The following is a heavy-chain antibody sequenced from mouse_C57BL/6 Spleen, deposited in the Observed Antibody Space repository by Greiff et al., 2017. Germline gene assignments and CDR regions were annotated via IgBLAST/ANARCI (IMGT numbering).Heavy chain of an antibody. CDR3: ARQDSSGYEY. Sequence: QVQLQQPGAELVRPGSSVKLSCKASGYTFTSYWMDWVKQRPGQGLEWIGNIYPSDSETHYNQKFKDKATLTVDKSSSTAYMQLSSLTSEDSAVSYCARQDSSGYEYWGQGTLVTVSA. J-gene: IGHJ3*01. V-gene: IGHV1-61*01. CDR2: IYPSDSET. D-gene: IGHD3-2*02. CDR1: GYTFTSYW.